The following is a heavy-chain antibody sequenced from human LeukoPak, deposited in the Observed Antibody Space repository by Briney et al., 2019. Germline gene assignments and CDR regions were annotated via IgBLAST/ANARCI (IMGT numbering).Heavy chain of an antibody. Sequence: PSETLSLTCTVSGGSISSGDYYWRWIRQPPGKGLEWIGYTYYSGSTYYNPSLKSRVTISVDTSKNQFSLKLSSVTAADTAVYYCAREEAGIVVVPAARGHAFDIWGQGTMVTVSS. CDR1: GGSISSGDYY. V-gene: IGHV4-30-4*08. CDR2: TYYSGST. J-gene: IGHJ3*02. D-gene: IGHD2-2*01. CDR3: AREEAGIVVVPAARGHAFDI.